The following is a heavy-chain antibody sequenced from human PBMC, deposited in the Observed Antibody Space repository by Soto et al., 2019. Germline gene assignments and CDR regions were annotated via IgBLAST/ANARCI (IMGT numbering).Heavy chain of an antibody. CDR2: ISGTGAST. CDR1: GFTFITYA. D-gene: IGHD4-17*01. Sequence: EVQLLESGGGLAQPGGSLRLSCAASGFTFITYAMSWVRQAPGKGLEWVSGISGTGASTFYAESVKGRFTISRDNFKNTLYLQMNSLRADDPSVYYCAKAFTTVTTGNWFHPWGQETLVTVSS. CDR3: AKAFTTVTTGNWFHP. V-gene: IGHV3-23*01. J-gene: IGHJ5*02.